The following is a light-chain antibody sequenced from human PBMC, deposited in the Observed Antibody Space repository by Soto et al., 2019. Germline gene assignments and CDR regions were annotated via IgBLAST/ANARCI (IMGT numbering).Light chain of an antibody. V-gene: IGKV3-11*01. Sequence: EIVLTQSPATLSLSPGERATLSCRASQSVSSYLAWYQQKPGQAPRLLIYDASNRATGTPARFSGSGSGTDFSLTISSLEPEDVAVYYCQQRSQWPPMTFGQGTRLEI. CDR2: DAS. CDR1: QSVSSY. J-gene: IGKJ5*01. CDR3: QQRSQWPPMT.